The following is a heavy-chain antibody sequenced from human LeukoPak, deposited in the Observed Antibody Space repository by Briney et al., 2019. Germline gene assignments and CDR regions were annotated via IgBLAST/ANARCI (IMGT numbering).Heavy chain of an antibody. Sequence: SETLSLTCTVSGGSISSHYWSWIRQPPGKGLEWIGYIYYSGSTNYNPSLKSRVTISVDTSKNQFSLKLSSVTAADTAVYYCARRYYYDSSGYYFDYWGQGTLVTVSS. D-gene: IGHD3-22*01. CDR2: IYYSGST. J-gene: IGHJ4*02. CDR3: ARRYYYDSSGYYFDY. V-gene: IGHV4-59*08. CDR1: GGSISSHY.